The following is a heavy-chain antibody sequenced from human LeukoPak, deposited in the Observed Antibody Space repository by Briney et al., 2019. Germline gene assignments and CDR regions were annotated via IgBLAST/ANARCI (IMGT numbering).Heavy chain of an antibody. V-gene: IGHV3-9*01. Sequence: GGTLRLSCAASGFTFDDYAMHWVWQAPGQGLEWVSGISWNSGSIAYADSVKGRFTISRDNAKNSLYPQMNSLRAEDTAVYYCAKTAASMDFWGKGTTVTVSS. CDR2: ISWNSGSI. J-gene: IGHJ6*03. D-gene: IGHD2-15*01. CDR3: AKTAASMDF. CDR1: GFTFDDYA.